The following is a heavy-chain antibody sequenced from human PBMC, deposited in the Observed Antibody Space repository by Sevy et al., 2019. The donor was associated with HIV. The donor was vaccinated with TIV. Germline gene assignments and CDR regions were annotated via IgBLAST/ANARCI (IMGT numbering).Heavy chain of an antibody. Sequence: ASVKVSCKVSGYTVTELSMHWVRQAPGKGVEWMGGFDSDDGETIYAQKFQGRVTMTEDTSTDTAYMELSSLRSEDTAVYYCARYLGIYSDCWGQGTMVTVSS. D-gene: IGHD7-27*01. CDR2: FDSDDGET. J-gene: IGHJ4*02. V-gene: IGHV1-24*01. CDR1: GYTVTELS. CDR3: ARYLGIYSDC.